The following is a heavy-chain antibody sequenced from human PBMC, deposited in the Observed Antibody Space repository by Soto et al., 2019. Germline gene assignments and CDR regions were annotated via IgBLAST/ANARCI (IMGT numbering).Heavy chain of an antibody. CDR2: IYYSGST. CDR3: ASSTYGDYDFDY. Sequence: SETLSLTCTVSCGSISSYDWSWIRQPPGKGLEWIGYIYYSGSTNYNPSLKSRVTISVDTSKNQFSLKLSSVTAADTAVYYCASSTYGDYDFDYWGQGTLVTVPQ. J-gene: IGHJ4*02. CDR1: CGSISSYD. D-gene: IGHD4-17*01. V-gene: IGHV4-59*01.